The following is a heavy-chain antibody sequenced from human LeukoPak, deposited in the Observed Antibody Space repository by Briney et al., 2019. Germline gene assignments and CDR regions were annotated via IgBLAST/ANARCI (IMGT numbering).Heavy chain of an antibody. CDR1: GYTFTSYD. Sequence: GASVKVSCKASGYTFTSYDITWVRQAPGQGLEWMGWISSYNGNTNYAQKLQGRVTMTTDTSTSTAYMELRSLRSDDTAVYYCARCPEITIFGVGHTPPDYWGQGTLVTVSS. V-gene: IGHV1-18*01. D-gene: IGHD3-3*01. CDR2: ISSYNGNT. J-gene: IGHJ4*02. CDR3: ARCPEITIFGVGHTPPDY.